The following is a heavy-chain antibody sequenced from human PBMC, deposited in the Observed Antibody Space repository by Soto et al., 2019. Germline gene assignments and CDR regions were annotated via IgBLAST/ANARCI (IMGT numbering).Heavy chain of an antibody. CDR2: IIPIFGTA. Sequence: QVQLVQSGAEVKKPGSSVKVSCKASGGTFSSYAISWVRQAPGQGLEWMGGIIPIFGTANYAQKFEGRVTDAADECTSTGEMELSSLRSEDTAVYYCARAGYSGYDRTVYYHYGMDVWGQGTTGTVSS. CDR3: ARAGYSGYDRTVYYHYGMDV. CDR1: GGTFSSYA. D-gene: IGHD5-12*01. J-gene: IGHJ6*02. V-gene: IGHV1-69*01.